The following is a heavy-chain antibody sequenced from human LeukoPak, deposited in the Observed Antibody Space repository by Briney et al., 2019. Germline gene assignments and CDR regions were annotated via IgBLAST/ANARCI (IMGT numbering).Heavy chain of an antibody. D-gene: IGHD3-22*01. J-gene: IGHJ4*02. CDR3: ATDREGDPSAYYLI. Sequence: GGSLRLSCAASGFTFSGYAMSWVRQAPGKGLEWVSTISDNGGRTYYADSVKGRFTISRDNSKNTLFLQMNSLRAEDSAVYYCATDREGDPSAYYLIGGQGTLITVSS. CDR1: GFTFSGYA. V-gene: IGHV3-23*01. CDR2: ISDNGGRT.